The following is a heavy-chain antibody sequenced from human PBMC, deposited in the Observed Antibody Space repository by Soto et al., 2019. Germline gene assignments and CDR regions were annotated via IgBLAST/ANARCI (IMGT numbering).Heavy chain of an antibody. CDR1: GGSFSSYT. V-gene: IGHV1-69*04. D-gene: IGHD3-22*01. J-gene: IGHJ4*02. CDR3: ARDSGYYYCDDN. CDR2: IIPILGIA. Sequence: SVKVSSTASGGSFSSYTLSSLRQAPGQGLEWMGRIIPILGIANYAQKFQGRVTITADKSTSTAYMELSSLRSEDTAVYYCARDSGYYYCDDNWGQGTLVTVS.